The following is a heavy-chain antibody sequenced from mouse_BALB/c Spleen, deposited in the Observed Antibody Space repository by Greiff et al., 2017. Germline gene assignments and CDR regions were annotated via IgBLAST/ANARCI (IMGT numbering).Heavy chain of an antibody. CDR3: TRDTTVVGSFDY. J-gene: IGHJ2*01. Sequence: EVKLMESGGGLVKPGGSLKLSCAASGFTFSSYTMSWVRQTPEKRLEWVATISSGGSYTYYPDSVKGRFTISRDNAKNTLYLQMSSLKSEDTAMYYCTRDTTVVGSFDYWGQGTTLTVSS. CDR2: ISSGGSYT. V-gene: IGHV5-6-4*01. D-gene: IGHD1-1*01. CDR1: GFTFSSYT.